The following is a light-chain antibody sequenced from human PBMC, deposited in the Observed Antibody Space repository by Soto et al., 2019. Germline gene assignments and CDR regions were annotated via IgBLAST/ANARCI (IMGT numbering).Light chain of an antibody. J-gene: IGKJ1*01. CDR1: QSISSY. Sequence: DIQMTQSPSSLSASVGVAVTITCRASQSISSYLNWYQQTPGKAPKILIYAASSLQSGVPSRFSGSGSGTDFTLTISNLQPDDCATYYCQQYENYWTLGQGTKVDIK. V-gene: IGKV1-39*01. CDR2: AAS. CDR3: QQYENYWT.